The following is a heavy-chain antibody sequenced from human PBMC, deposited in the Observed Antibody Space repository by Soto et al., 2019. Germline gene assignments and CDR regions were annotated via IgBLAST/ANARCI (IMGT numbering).Heavy chain of an antibody. J-gene: IGHJ4*02. CDR2: IYYSGST. CDR1: GGSMSSGGYY. D-gene: IGHD2-8*02. CDR3: ARDKITGLFDY. Sequence: PSXTLSLTCTVSGGSMSSGGYYWSWIRQHPGKGLEWIGYIYYSGSTYYNPSLKSRVTISVDTSKNQFSLKLTSVTAADTAVYYCARDKITGLFDYWGQGTLVTVSS. V-gene: IGHV4-31*03.